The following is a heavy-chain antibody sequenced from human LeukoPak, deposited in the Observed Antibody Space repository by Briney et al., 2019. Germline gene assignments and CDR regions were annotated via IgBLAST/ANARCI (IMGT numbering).Heavy chain of an antibody. V-gene: IGHV1-69*04. J-gene: IGHJ4*02. CDR3: ARGVGGYDYPNYFDY. Sequence: ASVTVSCKASGGTFISYAISWVRQAPGQGLEWMGRIIPILGIANYAQKFQGRVTITADKSTSTAYMELSSLRSEDTAVYYCARGVGGYDYPNYFDYWGQGTLVTVSS. CDR1: GGTFISYA. D-gene: IGHD5-12*01. CDR2: IIPILGIA.